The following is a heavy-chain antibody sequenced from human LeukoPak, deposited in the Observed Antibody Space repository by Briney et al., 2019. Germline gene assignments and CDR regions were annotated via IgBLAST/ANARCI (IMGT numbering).Heavy chain of an antibody. Sequence: SQTLSLTSTVSGGSIIISRSYWCGIRQPPGKGLECGGSVHYSRHTFYNPSLKSRVTLSLDTSKNHFCLTVHSVTSADTAIYVRGREDDTIADNTFDIWGQGEVVTVSS. D-gene: IGHD6-13*01. V-gene: IGHV4-39*07. CDR2: VHYSRHT. CDR3: GREDDTIADNTFDI. J-gene: IGHJ3*02. CDR1: GGSIIISRSY.